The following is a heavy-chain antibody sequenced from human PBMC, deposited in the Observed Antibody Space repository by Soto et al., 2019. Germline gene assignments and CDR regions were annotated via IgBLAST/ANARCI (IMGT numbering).Heavy chain of an antibody. V-gene: IGHV1-18*04. CDR2: ISAYNCNT. Sequence: GXSXKVSFKASGYTXTSYAIGLVRQAPGQGLEWMGWISAYNCNTNYAQKLQGIVTMTTDTSTSTAYIDLRSLRSYCTAVYYCARNTYYDDSSGYYYREEFDYWGQGTLVTVSS. CDR3: ARNTYYDDSSGYYYREEFDY. D-gene: IGHD3-22*01. J-gene: IGHJ4*02. CDR1: GYTXTSYA.